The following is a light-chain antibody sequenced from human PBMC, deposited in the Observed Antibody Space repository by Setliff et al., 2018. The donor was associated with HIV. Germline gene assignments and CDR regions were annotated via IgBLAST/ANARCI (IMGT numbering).Light chain of an antibody. CDR2: EVS. CDR3: CSYAGSTTFDV. CDR1: SSNVGKYDL. J-gene: IGLJ1*01. Sequence: QSALTQPVSVSGSPGQSITISCTGNSSNVGKYDLVAWYRQHPGKAPELTIYEVSKRPAGVSKRFSGSKAGNAASLTISGLQSDDEGDYYCCSYAGSTTFDVFGSGTSHRP. V-gene: IGLV2-23*02.